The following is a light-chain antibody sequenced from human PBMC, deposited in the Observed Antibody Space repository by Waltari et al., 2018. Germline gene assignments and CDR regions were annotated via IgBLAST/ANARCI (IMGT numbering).Light chain of an antibody. J-gene: IGKJ3*01. CDR2: AAY. CDR3: QQLNSLFT. Sequence: DIQLTQSPSFLSASVGDRVIITCRASQGISSYLACYQQKPGKAPKLLIYAAYTLQSGVPSRFSASGSGTEFTLTISSLQPEDFATYYCQQLNSLFTFGPGTKVDIK. CDR1: QGISSY. V-gene: IGKV1-9*01.